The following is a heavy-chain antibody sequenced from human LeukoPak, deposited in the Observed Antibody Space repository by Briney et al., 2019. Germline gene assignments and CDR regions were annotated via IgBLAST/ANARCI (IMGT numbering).Heavy chain of an antibody. CDR3: ARGHPVYVWGSYRHIRGFDY. CDR1: GFTFSSYS. CDR2: ISSSSTYI. D-gene: IGHD3-16*02. J-gene: IGHJ4*02. Sequence: GGSLRLSCAASGFTFSSYSMNWVRQAPGKGLEWVSSISSSSTYIYYADSVKGRFTISRDNAKNSLYLQMNSLRAEDTVVYYCARGHPVYVWGSYRHIRGFDYWGQGTLVTVSS. V-gene: IGHV3-21*01.